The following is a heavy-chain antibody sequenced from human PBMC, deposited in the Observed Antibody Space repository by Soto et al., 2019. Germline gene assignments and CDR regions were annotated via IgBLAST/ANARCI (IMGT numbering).Heavy chain of an antibody. CDR1: GFTFSNYW. V-gene: IGHV3-7*01. J-gene: IGHJ3*01. D-gene: IGHD3-16*01. CDR3: ASAAAASTFDDGFDV. CDR2: IKEDGSEI. Sequence: EVQLVESGGGLVQPGGCLRLACAGSGFTFSNYWMNWVRQAPGKGLVWVASIKEDGSEIFYVDSVKGRFTISRDNAKMSLYLQMNSLRVEDTAVYYCASAAAASTFDDGFDVWGQGTMVAVSS.